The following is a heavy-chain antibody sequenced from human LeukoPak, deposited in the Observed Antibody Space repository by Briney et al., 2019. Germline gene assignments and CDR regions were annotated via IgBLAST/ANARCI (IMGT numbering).Heavy chain of an antibody. CDR3: ARDQAYDILTGYYNSYYYYGMDV. J-gene: IGHJ6*02. CDR2: INPNSGGT. CDR1: GYTFTGYY. D-gene: IGHD3-9*01. V-gene: IGHV1-2*02. Sequence: GASVKVSCKASGYTFTGYYMHWVRQAPGQGLEWMGWINPNSGGTNYAQKSQGRVTMTRDTSISTAYMELSKLRSDDTAVYYCARDQAYDILTGYYNSYYYYGMDVWGQGTTVTVSS.